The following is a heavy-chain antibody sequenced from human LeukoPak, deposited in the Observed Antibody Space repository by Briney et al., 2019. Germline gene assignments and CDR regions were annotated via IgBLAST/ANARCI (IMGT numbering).Heavy chain of an antibody. V-gene: IGHV3-23*01. J-gene: IGHJ5*02. CDR3: AKDNIFLDYYDSSGYYLFDP. Sequence: GGSLRLSCAVSGFTFSSYAMSWVRQAPGKGLEWVSAISGSGGSTYYADSVKGRFTISRDNSKNTLYLQMNSLRAEDTAVYYCAKDNIFLDYYDSSGYYLFDPWGQRTLVTVSS. CDR2: ISGSGGST. CDR1: GFTFSSYA. D-gene: IGHD3-22*01.